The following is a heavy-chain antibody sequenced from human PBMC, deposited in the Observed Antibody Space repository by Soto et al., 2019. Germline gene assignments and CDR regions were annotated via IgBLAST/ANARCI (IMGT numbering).Heavy chain of an antibody. V-gene: IGHV3-48*03. CDR2: ISSSGSTI. D-gene: IGHD3-10*01. J-gene: IGHJ6*02. CDR3: ARVPTYYSPYSSYAIDV. CDR1: GFTFSNYE. Sequence: EVQLAESGGGLVQPGGSLRLSCAASGFTFSNYEMNWVRQAPGKGLEWVSYISSSGSTISYADSVKGRFTISRDNAKDSLYLQMKSLRAEDTAVYYCARVPTYYSPYSSYAIDVWGQGTTVTVSS.